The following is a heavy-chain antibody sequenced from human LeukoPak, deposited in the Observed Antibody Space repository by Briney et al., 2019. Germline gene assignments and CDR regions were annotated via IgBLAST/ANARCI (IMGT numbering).Heavy chain of an antibody. J-gene: IGHJ4*02. CDR2: IKQDGSKK. D-gene: IGHD5-24*01. Sequence: GGSLRLSCEASGFTFSSYGMSWVRQAPGKGLEWVANIKQDGSKKSYVDSVKGRFTISRDNAKNSLYLQMNSLRAEDTAIYYCTRVGYIDEGIDYWGQGTLVTVSS. V-gene: IGHV3-7*04. CDR1: GFTFSSYG. CDR3: TRVGYIDEGIDY.